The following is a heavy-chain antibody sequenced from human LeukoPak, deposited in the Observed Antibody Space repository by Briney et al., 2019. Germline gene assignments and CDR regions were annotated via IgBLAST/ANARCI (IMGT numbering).Heavy chain of an antibody. CDR1: GGTFSSYA. V-gene: IGHV1-69*05. Sequence: GSSVKVSCKASGGTFSSYAISWVRQAPGQGLEWMGGIIPIFGTANYAQKFQGRVTITTDESTSTAYMELSSLRSEDTAVYYCARDRGRGYSYGYYYYYMDAWGKGTTVTVSS. J-gene: IGHJ6*03. CDR3: ARDRGRGYSYGYYYYYMDA. CDR2: IIPIFGTA. D-gene: IGHD5-18*01.